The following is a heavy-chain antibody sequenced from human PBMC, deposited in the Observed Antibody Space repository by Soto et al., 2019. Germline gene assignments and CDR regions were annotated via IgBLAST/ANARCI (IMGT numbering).Heavy chain of an antibody. CDR2: IDAGSGNT. CDR1: GFTFTSSA. D-gene: IGHD3-16*01. J-gene: IGHJ4*02. Sequence: GASVKVSCTDSGFTFTSSAVQWVRQAPGQGLEWIAIIDAGSGNTNYAQKFQDRVTVTRDMSASTVYMELSSLRSEDTAVYYCGRGLFTGDYWGQGTLVTVSS. CDR3: GRGLFTGDY. V-gene: IGHV1-58*01.